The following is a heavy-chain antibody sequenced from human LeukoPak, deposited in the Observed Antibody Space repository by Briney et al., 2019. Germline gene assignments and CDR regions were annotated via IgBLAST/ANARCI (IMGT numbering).Heavy chain of an antibody. V-gene: IGHV4-30-4*01. CDR1: GGSISSGDYY. CDR3: AREGHSVVATTWYFDL. D-gene: IGHD2-15*01. CDR2: IYYSGST. Sequence: PSETLSLTCTVSGGSISSGDYYWSWIRQPPGKGLEWIGYIYYSGSTYYNPSLKSRVTISVDTSKNQFSLKLSSVTAADTAVYYCAREGHSVVATTWYFDLWGRGTLVTVSS. J-gene: IGHJ2*01.